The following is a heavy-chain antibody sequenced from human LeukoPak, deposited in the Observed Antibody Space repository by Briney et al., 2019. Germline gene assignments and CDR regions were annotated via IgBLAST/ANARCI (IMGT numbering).Heavy chain of an antibody. V-gene: IGHV3-23*01. CDR1: GFTFSSYA. Sequence: PGGSLRLSCAASGFTFSSYAMSWVRQAPGKGLEWVSAISGSGGSSGDTHYADSVRGRFTISRDNSKSTLYLQMNSLRAEDTAVYYCAKEAGDISGYQLDPWGQGTLVTVSS. D-gene: IGHD3-22*01. CDR3: AKEAGDISGYQLDP. J-gene: IGHJ5*02. CDR2: ISGSGGSSGDT.